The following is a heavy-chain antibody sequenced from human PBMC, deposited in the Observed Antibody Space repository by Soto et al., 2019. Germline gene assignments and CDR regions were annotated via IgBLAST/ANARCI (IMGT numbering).Heavy chain of an antibody. CDR1: GGTFSSYA. CDR3: ARAPAYSSSWYVLAWLDY. V-gene: IGHV1-69*12. D-gene: IGHD6-13*01. J-gene: IGHJ4*02. Sequence: QVQLVQSGAEVKKPGSSVKVSCKASGGTFSSYAISWVRQAPGQGLEWMGGIIPIFGTANYAQKCQGRVTITADGSTSTAYMELSSLRSGGTAVYYCARAPAYSSSWYVLAWLDYWGQGTLVTVSS. CDR2: IIPIFGTA.